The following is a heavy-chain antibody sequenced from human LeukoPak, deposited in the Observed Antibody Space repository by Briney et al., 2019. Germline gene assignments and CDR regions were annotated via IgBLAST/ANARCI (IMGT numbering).Heavy chain of an antibody. Sequence: ASVKVSCKASGYTFTGYYMHWVRQAPGQGLEWMGWINPNSGGTNYAQKFQGRVTMTRDTSVSTAYMELSSLRSEDTAVYYCARPRKLELGSSYYYGMDVWGQGTTVTVSS. V-gene: IGHV1-2*02. D-gene: IGHD1-7*01. CDR1: GYTFTGYY. CDR3: ARPRKLELGSSYYYGMDV. J-gene: IGHJ6*02. CDR2: INPNSGGT.